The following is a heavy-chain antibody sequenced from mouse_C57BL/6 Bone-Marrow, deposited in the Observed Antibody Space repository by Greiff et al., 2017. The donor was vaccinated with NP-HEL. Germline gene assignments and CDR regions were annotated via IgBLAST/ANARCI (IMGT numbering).Heavy chain of an antibody. CDR3: ARWTTVVPYAMDY. D-gene: IGHD1-1*01. V-gene: IGHV1-7*01. CDR1: GYTFTSYW. J-gene: IGHJ4*01. Sequence: VKLVESGAELAKPGASVKLSCKASGYTFTSYWMHWVRQRPGQGLEWIGYINPSSGYTKYNQKFKDKATLTADKSSSTAYMQLSSLTYEDSAVYYCARWTTVVPYAMDYWGQGTSVTVSS. CDR2: INPSSGYT.